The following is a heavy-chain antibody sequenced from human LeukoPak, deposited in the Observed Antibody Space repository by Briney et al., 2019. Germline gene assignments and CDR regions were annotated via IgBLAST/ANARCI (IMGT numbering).Heavy chain of an antibody. CDR3: ARNVGWFRFDY. D-gene: IGHD2-15*01. J-gene: IGHJ4*02. V-gene: IGHV3-53*01. Sequence: GGSLRLSCAASGFTGSNNYVSWVRQAPGMGLEWVSAIHSSGATCYADSVKGRFTISRDNAKNSLYLQMNSLRAEDTAVYYCARNVGWFRFDYWGQGALVTVSS. CDR2: IHSSGAT. CDR1: GFTGSNNY.